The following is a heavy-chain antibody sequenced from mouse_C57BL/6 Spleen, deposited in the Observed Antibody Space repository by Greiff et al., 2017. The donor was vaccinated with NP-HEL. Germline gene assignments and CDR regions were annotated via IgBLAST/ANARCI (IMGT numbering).Heavy chain of an antibody. CDR2: IDPENGDT. CDR3: TTSIYYYGGFAY. D-gene: IGHD1-1*01. CDR1: GFNIKDDY. Sequence: VQLQQSGAELVRPGASVKLSCTASGFNIKDDYMHWVKQRPEQGLEWIGWIDPENGDTEYASKFQGKATITADTSSNPAYLQLSSLTSEDTAVYYCTTSIYYYGGFAYWGQGTLVTVSA. J-gene: IGHJ3*01. V-gene: IGHV14-4*01.